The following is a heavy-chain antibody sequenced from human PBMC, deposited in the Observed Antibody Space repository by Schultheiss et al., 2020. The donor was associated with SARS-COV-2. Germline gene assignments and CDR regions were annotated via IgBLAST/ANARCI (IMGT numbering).Heavy chain of an antibody. CDR1: GFTFSDYY. V-gene: IGHV3-11*06. J-gene: IGHJ4*02. Sequence: GESLKISCAASGFTFSDYYMSWIRQAPGKGLEWVSYISSSSSYTNYADSVKGRFTISRDNAKNSLYLQMNSLRAEDTAVYYCASRRLSSGWYYVYWGQGTLVTVSS. CDR3: ASRRLSSGWYYVY. CDR2: ISSSSSYT. D-gene: IGHD6-19*01.